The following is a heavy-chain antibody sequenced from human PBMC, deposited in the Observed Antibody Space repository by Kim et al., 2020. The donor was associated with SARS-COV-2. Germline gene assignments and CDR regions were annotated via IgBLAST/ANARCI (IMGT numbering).Heavy chain of an antibody. D-gene: IGHD3-22*01. CDR2: FDPEDGET. Sequence: ASVKVSCKVSGYTLTELSMHWVRQAPGKGLEWMGGFDPEDGETIYAQKFQGRVTMTEDTSTDTAYMELSSLRSEDTAVYYCATYSSGYYNDAFDIWGQGTMVTVSS. CDR1: GYTLTELS. V-gene: IGHV1-24*01. CDR3: ATYSSGYYNDAFDI. J-gene: IGHJ3*02.